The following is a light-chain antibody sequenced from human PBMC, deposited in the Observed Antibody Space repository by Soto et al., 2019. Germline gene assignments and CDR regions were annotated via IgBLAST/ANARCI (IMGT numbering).Light chain of an antibody. CDR3: QQYGSSGT. CDR2: GAS. J-gene: IGKJ1*01. Sequence: EIVLKQSPATLSVSLGDSATLSLRAGQSVSRSLAWYQMRLGQPPLLLIYGASTRGTDIPARFRGTGSGTDFTLTISRLEPEDFAVYYCQQYGSSGTFGQGTKVDIK. CDR1: QSVSRS. V-gene: IGKV3-20*01.